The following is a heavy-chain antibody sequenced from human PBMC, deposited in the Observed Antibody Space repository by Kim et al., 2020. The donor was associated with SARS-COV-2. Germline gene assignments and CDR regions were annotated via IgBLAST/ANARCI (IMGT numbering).Heavy chain of an antibody. CDR2: ISAYNGET. Sequence: ASVKVSCKGSGYTFSGRYITWVRQAPGQGLEWLGWISAYNGETTYAENLQGRVTMTTDTSTTTAVMELTSLRSDDTAVYYCARGGQRYLLSDYSGQGTLVTVSS. V-gene: IGHV1-18*01. J-gene: IGHJ4*02. CDR1: GYTFSGRY. CDR3: ARGGQRYLLSDY. D-gene: IGHD6-25*01.